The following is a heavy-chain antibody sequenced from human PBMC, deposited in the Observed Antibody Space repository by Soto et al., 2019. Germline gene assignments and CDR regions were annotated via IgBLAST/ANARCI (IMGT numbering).Heavy chain of an antibody. J-gene: IGHJ6*02. D-gene: IGHD5-12*01. V-gene: IGHV3-23*01. CDR3: TKRVWYSGFDYDYGMDV. Sequence: GGSLRLSCAPSGFTFSNFAMNWVRQSPGKGLEWVSTVTGSGTSTYYADSVKGAFTTSRDNLQNTLYLQMNSLRAEDTAVYYCTKRVWYSGFDYDYGMDVWGQGTTVTVSS. CDR1: GFTFSNFA. CDR2: VTGSGTST.